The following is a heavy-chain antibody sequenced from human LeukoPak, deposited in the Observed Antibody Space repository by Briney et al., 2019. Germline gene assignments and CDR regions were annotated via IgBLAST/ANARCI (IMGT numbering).Heavy chain of an antibody. CDR3: ARNIGWFDP. CDR1: GGSISSYY. V-gene: IGHV4-59*01. J-gene: IGHJ5*02. CDR2: MCYSGST. Sequence: SSETLSLTCTVSGGSISSYYWSWIRQPPGKGLEWIGYMCYSGSTNYNPSLKSRVTISLDTSKNKFSLKLSSVTAADTAVYYCARNIGWFDPWGQGTLVTVSS. D-gene: IGHD2/OR15-2a*01.